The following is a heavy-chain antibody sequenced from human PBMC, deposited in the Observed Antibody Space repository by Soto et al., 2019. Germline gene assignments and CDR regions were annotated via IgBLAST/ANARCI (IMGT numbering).Heavy chain of an antibody. CDR3: ARGGGYNFGSPKFDY. CDR2: IWNDGINK. CDR1: GFIFDSHG. J-gene: IGHJ4*02. V-gene: IGHV3-33*01. D-gene: IGHD5-12*01. Sequence: QVELAESGGGAVQPGRSLRLSCAASGFIFDSHGMHWVRQAPGKGLEWVAVIWNDGINKYYADSVKCRFTISRDNSNNTVFLHMSSLRPEDTALYYCARGGGYNFGSPKFDYWGQGAQVTVSS.